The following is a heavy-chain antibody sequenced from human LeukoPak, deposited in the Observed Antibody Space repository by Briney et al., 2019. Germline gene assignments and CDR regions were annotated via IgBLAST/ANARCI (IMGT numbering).Heavy chain of an antibody. CDR2: ISWNSGSI. Sequence: GGSLRLSCAASGFTFDDYAMHWVRQAPGKGLEWVSGISWNSGSIGYADSVKGRFTISRDNAKNSLYLQMNSLRAEDTALYYCAKGIAAAGPHYYDYWGQGTLVTVSS. V-gene: IGHV3-9*01. CDR1: GFTFDDYA. J-gene: IGHJ4*02. D-gene: IGHD6-13*01. CDR3: AKGIAAAGPHYYDY.